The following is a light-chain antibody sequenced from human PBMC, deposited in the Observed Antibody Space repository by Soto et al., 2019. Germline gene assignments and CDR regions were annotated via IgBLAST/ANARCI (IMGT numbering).Light chain of an antibody. J-gene: IGLJ2*01. V-gene: IGLV3-21*04. CDR2: YDS. Sequence: SYELTQPPSVSVAPGKTARITCGGNNIGSKSVHWYQQKPGQAPVLVISYDSDRPSGIPERVSGSNSGSTATLTISRVEAGDEADYYCQVWDSSSDHVVFGGGTKLTVL. CDR3: QVWDSSSDHVV. CDR1: NIGSKS.